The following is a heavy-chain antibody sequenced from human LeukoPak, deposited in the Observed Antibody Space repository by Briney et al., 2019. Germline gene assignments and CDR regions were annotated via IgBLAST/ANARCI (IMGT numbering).Heavy chain of an antibody. CDR1: GGSFSSSSHY. Sequence: SETLSLTCAVYGGSFSSSSHYWGWIRQPPGKGLEWIGSIYYSGSTYYNPSLKSRVTISVDTSKNQFSLKLSSVTAADTAVYYCAREVHDAAAGTRGWFDPWGQGTLVTVSS. CDR3: AREVHDAAAGTRGWFDP. V-gene: IGHV4-39*07. D-gene: IGHD6-13*01. CDR2: IYYSGST. J-gene: IGHJ5*02.